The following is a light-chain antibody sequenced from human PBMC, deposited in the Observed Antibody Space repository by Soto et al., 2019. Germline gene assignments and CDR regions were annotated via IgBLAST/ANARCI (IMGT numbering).Light chain of an antibody. Sequence: DIQMTQSPSTLSASVGDRVTITCRASQSISSWLAWYQQTPGKSPKLLIYKASSLESGVPSRFSGSGSGTEFTLTISSLQPDDFATYYCQQYNSIPLTFGGGTKVEIK. V-gene: IGKV1-5*03. J-gene: IGKJ4*01. CDR2: KAS. CDR3: QQYNSIPLT. CDR1: QSISSW.